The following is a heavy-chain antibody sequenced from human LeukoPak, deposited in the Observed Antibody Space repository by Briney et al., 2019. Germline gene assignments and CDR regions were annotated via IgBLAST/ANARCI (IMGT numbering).Heavy chain of an antibody. V-gene: IGHV5-51*01. CDR2: IYPGDSET. D-gene: IGHD4-17*01. CDR1: GYSFINYW. J-gene: IGHJ4*02. Sequence: GESLKISCKSSGYSFINYWVGWVRQMPGKGLEWMRIIYPGDSETRYSPSFQGQVTISVDKSISTAYLQWSSLKASDTAMYYCARHWGHYGDYGGFDSWGQGTLVTVSS. CDR3: ARHWGHYGDYGGFDS.